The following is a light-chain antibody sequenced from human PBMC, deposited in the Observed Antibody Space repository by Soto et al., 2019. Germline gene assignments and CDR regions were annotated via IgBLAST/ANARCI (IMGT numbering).Light chain of an antibody. CDR2: GAF. J-gene: IGKJ1*01. V-gene: IGKV3-20*01. CDR3: QQYGSSPGT. Sequence: EIGLTQSPSTLSLSPGERATLSWGASQSVSNNYLAWYQQKTGQAPRLLIYGAFKRATGIPDRFSGSGYGTDFNLTISRLEPEDFAVYYRQQYGSSPGTFGQGTKVDIK. CDR1: QSVSNNY.